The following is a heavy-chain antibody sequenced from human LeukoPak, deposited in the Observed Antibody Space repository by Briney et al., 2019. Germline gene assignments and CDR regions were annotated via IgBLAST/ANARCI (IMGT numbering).Heavy chain of an antibody. CDR3: TTDSNYDSGPINRDY. V-gene: IGHV3-15*01. D-gene: IGHD3-22*01. Sequence: GGSLRLSCATSGFNFNDAWMSWVRQAPGGGLEWVGRIKSKTDGGTTDYAAPVKGRFTISRDDSKNTLYLQMNSLKTEDTAVYYCTTDSNYDSGPINRDYWGQGTLVTVSS. J-gene: IGHJ4*02. CDR1: GFNFNDAW. CDR2: IKSKTDGGTT.